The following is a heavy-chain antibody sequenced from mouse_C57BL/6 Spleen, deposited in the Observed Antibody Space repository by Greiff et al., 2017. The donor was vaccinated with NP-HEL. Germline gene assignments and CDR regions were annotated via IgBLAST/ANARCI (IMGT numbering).Heavy chain of an antibody. V-gene: IGHV1-67*01. D-gene: IGHD2-3*01. J-gene: IGHJ3*01. CDR3: ARWFLRAY. CDR1: GYTFTDYA. Sequence: VQLLQSGAELVRPGVSVKISCTGSGYTFTDYAMPWVQQTHAKSLEWIGVISNYCGYACYNEKFKDKATMTVDKSSSTAYMELARLTSEDSAVYYGARWFLRAYWGQGTLVTVSS. CDR2: ISNYCGYA.